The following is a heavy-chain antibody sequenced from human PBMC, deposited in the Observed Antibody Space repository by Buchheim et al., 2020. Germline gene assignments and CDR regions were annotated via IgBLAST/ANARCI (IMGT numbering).Heavy chain of an antibody. D-gene: IGHD5-12*01. CDR2: IKADGSEK. J-gene: IGHJ6*03. V-gene: IGHV3-7*01. CDR3: AKNAYSGYVEYYYYYYMDV. Sequence: EVQLVESGGGLVQPGGSLRLSCAASGFTFSYSWMSWVRQAPGKGLEWVANIKADGSEKNSVDSVEGRFTISRDNTKNTLYLQMNSLRDEDTAIYYCAKNAYSGYVEYYYYYYMDVWGKGTT. CDR1: GFTFSYSW.